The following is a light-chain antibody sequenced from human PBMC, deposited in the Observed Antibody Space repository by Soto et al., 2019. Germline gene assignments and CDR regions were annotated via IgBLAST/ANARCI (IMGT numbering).Light chain of an antibody. J-gene: IGKJ5*01. CDR1: QSISSN. CDR3: QQYNNWPLA. V-gene: IGKV3-15*01. Sequence: EILMTQSPASLSVAPGERVILSCRATQSISSNLAWYQQKPGQAPRLLIYGTSTRATGIPARFSGSGSATEFTLTITSLQSDDFELYFCQQYNNWPLAFGQGTRLEIK. CDR2: GTS.